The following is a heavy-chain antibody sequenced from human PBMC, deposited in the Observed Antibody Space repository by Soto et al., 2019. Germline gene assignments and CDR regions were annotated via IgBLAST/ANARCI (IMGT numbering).Heavy chain of an antibody. CDR3: ARDSFVVPAGREGYYYYGMDV. CDR2: IYYSGST. CDR1: GGSISSGGYY. D-gene: IGHD2-2*01. J-gene: IGHJ6*02. V-gene: IGHV4-31*03. Sequence: QVQLQESGPGLVKPSQTLSLTCTVSGGSISSGGYYWSWIRQHPGKGLEWIGYIYYSGSTYYNPSLKSRVTISVDTSKNQFSLKLSSVTAADTAVYYCARDSFVVPAGREGYYYYGMDVWGQGTTVTVSS.